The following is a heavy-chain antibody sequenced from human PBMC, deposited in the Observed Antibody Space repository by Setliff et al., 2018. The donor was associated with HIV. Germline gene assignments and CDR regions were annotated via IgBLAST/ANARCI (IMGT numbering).Heavy chain of an antibody. Sequence: ASVKVSCKASGYTFTTYYIHWVRRAPGQGLEWLAVINPGGGNTNYAQTFQGRVTMTKDTSTSTAYMELRGLRSEDTAVYYCARGGRRSYYYYFHMDVWGKGTTVTVSS. J-gene: IGHJ6*03. V-gene: IGHV1-46*01. CDR1: GYTFTTYY. D-gene: IGHD3-16*01. CDR2: INPGGGNT. CDR3: ARGGRRSYYYYFHMDV.